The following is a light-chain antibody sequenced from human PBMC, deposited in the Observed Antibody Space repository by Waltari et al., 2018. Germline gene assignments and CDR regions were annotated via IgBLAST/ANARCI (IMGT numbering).Light chain of an antibody. Sequence: QLVLTQSPSASASLGASVKLPCTPPLGHSSNVIACLQQQPEKGPRYLMKVNSDGSHSKGDEIPDRFSGSSSGAERYLTISSLQSEDEADYYCQTGGHGTWVFGGGTKLTVL. CDR1: LGHSSNV. J-gene: IGLJ3*02. CDR2: VNSDGSH. V-gene: IGLV4-69*01. CDR3: QTGGHGTWV.